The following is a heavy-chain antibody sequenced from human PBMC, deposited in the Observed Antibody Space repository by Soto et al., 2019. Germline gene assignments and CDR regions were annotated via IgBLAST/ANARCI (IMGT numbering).Heavy chain of an antibody. Sequence: GGSLRLSCAASGLTFSNYAMSWVRQAPGKGLEWVSSISGSGGRTDHADSVKGRFSISRDNSKNTLYLQMNSLRVEDTAVYYCASYTVTTGFDYWGQGTLVTVSS. CDR2: ISGSGGRT. J-gene: IGHJ4*02. CDR1: GLTFSNYA. CDR3: ASYTVTTGFDY. D-gene: IGHD4-17*01. V-gene: IGHV3-23*01.